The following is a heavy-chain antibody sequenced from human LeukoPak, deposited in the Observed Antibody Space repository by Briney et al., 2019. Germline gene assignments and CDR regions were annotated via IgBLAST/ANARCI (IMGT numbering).Heavy chain of an antibody. Sequence: SQTLSLTCTVSGGSISSGSYYWSWIRQPAGKGLGWIGRIYTSGSTNYNPSLKSRVTISVDTSKNQFSLKLSSVTAADTAVYYCARSYSRTLFDYWGQGTLVTVSS. D-gene: IGHD6-13*01. V-gene: IGHV4-61*02. CDR2: IYTSGST. CDR3: ARSYSRTLFDY. CDR1: GGSISSGSYY. J-gene: IGHJ4*02.